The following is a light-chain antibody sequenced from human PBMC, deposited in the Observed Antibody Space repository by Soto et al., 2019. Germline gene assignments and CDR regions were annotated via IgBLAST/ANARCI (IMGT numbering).Light chain of an antibody. V-gene: IGKV3-20*01. J-gene: IGKJ1*01. Sequence: EIVLTQSPGTLSLSPGERATLSCRASQSVASSCLAWYQQKPGQAPRLLIYGASSRATGIPDRFSGSGSGTDFTLTISRLDPEDFAVYYCQQYGSSPQTFGQGTKVEI. CDR2: GAS. CDR3: QQYGSSPQT. CDR1: QSVASSC.